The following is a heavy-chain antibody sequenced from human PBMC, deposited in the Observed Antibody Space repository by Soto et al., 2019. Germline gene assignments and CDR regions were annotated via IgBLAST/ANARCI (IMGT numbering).Heavy chain of an antibody. CDR3: ARGGYYDSSGSRNYHYYGMDV. CDR2: INAGNGNT. D-gene: IGHD3-22*01. V-gene: IGHV1-3*01. CDR1: GYTFTSYA. Sequence: ASVKVSCKASGYTFTSYAMHWVRQAPGQRLEWMGWINAGNGNTNYAQKPQGRVTMTTDTSTRTAYMDLRSLRSDDTAVYFCARGGYYDSSGSRNYHYYGMDVWGQGTTVTVSS. J-gene: IGHJ6*02.